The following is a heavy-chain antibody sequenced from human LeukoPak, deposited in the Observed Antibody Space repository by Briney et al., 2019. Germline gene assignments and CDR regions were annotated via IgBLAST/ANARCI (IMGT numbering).Heavy chain of an antibody. CDR1: GFVFGEYE. J-gene: IGHJ5*02. CDR3: TRGVRGESWFDP. D-gene: IGHD3-10*01. V-gene: IGHV3-49*03. Sequence: GGSLRLSCAGSGFVFGEYEMSWFRQAPGKGLEGIGFSRGTAYGGTTEYAASLRGRFTISRDDSKSIAYLQMNSLTTEDTAVYYCTRGVRGESWFDPWGQGTLVTVSS. CDR2: SRGTAYGGTT.